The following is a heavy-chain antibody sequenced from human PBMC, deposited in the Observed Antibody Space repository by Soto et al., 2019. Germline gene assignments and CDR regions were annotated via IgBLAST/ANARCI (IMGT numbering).Heavy chain of an antibody. V-gene: IGHV2-5*02. CDR2: IYWDDDK. J-gene: IGHJ3*02. D-gene: IGHD3-3*01. Sequence: ESGPTLVNPTQTLTLTCTFSGFSLSTSGVGVGWIRQPPGKALEWLALIYWDDDKRYRSSLENRLTITKDSSKNQVVITRTNMDPVGTATYYCAQSALSGLDFWSGYKPPNAFDIWGQGTMITVAS. CDR1: GFSLSTSGVG. CDR3: AQSALSGLDFWSGYKPPNAFDI.